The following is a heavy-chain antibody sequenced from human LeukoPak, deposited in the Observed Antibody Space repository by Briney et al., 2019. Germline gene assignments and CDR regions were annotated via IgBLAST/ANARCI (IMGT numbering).Heavy chain of an antibody. D-gene: IGHD2-2*01. Sequence: SETLSLTCSVSGYSISIGFHWGWIRQSPGKGLEWLGSMHPTGVSYYNPSLKSRVSVSLDTSKNQLSLKLISATAADTAVYYCARRGYQPPHYYVDVWGKGTAVTVSS. V-gene: IGHV4-38-2*02. J-gene: IGHJ6*03. CDR3: ARRGYQPPHYYVDV. CDR2: MHPTGVS. CDR1: GYSISIGFH.